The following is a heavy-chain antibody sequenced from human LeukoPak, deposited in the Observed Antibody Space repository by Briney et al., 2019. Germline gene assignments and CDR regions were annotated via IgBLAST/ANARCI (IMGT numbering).Heavy chain of an antibody. CDR3: ARAGRGYFDY. Sequence: GGSLRLSCAASGFAFCSYWMHWVRRAPGEGVVWVSRIHTDGTSTSYADSVKGPFTSPRDNAKNTLYLQMYSLRAEDTAVYYCARAGRGYFDYWGQGTLVTVSS. J-gene: IGHJ4*02. CDR2: IHTDGTST. CDR1: GFAFCSYW. V-gene: IGHV3-74*01.